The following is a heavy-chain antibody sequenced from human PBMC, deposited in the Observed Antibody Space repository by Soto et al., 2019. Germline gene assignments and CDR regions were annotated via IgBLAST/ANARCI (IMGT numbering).Heavy chain of an antibody. J-gene: IGHJ6*02. CDR3: AKDRLTSPTILVFRYYYDMDV. CDR2: ISGSGGST. D-gene: IGHD1-1*01. Sequence: GSLRLSCAASGFTFSSYAMSWVRQAPGKGLEWVSAISGSGGSTYYADSVKGRFTISRDNSKNTLYLQMNSLRAEDTAVYYCAKDRLTSPTILVFRYYYDMDVWGQGTTVTVSS. V-gene: IGHV3-23*01. CDR1: GFTFSSYA.